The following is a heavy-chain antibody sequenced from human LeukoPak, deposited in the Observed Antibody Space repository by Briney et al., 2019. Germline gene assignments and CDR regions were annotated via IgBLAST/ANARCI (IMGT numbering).Heavy chain of an antibody. Sequence: ASVKVSCKASGYTFSDYYMHWVRQAPGQGLEWMGIINPSGGSTNYAQKFQGRVTMTRDTSTSTVYMELNSLTSEDTAVYYCAKDEEYSSSYGAFDIWGQGTMVTVSS. CDR1: GYTFSDYY. CDR2: INPSGGST. J-gene: IGHJ3*02. V-gene: IGHV1-46*01. D-gene: IGHD6-6*01. CDR3: AKDEEYSSSYGAFDI.